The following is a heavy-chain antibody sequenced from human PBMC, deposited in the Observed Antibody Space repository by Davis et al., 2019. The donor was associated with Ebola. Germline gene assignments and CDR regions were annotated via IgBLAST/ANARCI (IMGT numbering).Heavy chain of an antibody. Sequence: GGSLRLSCRTSGYSFEYYWIARVRHTAGKGLEWEGLISPYDSDARYSPSFQGHVTMSVDKSISTAYLQWDSLKASDTAMYYCVRLTCSTVSCYALDYWGQGSVVTVSS. J-gene: IGHJ4*02. CDR2: ISPYDSDA. CDR1: GYSFEYYW. V-gene: IGHV5-51*01. CDR3: VRLTCSTVSCYALDY. D-gene: IGHD3-16*01.